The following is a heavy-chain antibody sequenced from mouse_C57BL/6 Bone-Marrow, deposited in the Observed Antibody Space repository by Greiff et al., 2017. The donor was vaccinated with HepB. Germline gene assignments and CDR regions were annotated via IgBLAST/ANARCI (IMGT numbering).Heavy chain of an antibody. Sequence: VQLQQSGAELARPGASVKLSCKASGYTFTSYGISWVKQRTGQGLEWIVEIYPRSGNTYYNEKFKGKATLTADKSSSTAYMELRSLTSEDSAVYFCASDGYYVGYWGQGTTLTVSS. CDR3: ASDGYYVGY. CDR2: IYPRSGNT. CDR1: GYTFTSYG. D-gene: IGHD2-3*01. J-gene: IGHJ2*01. V-gene: IGHV1-81*01.